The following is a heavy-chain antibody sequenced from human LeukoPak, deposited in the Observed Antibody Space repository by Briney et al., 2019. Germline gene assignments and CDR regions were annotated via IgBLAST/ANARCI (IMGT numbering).Heavy chain of an antibody. CDR2: IIPIFGTV. D-gene: IGHD6-19*01. V-gene: IGHV1-69*06. CDR3: ARVKEAVAGTGFDY. Sequence: SVKVSCKASGGTFSSYVISWVRQVPGQGLEWMGGIIPIFGTVNYAQKFQGRVTITADKSTSTAYMELSSLRSEDTAVYYCARVKEAVAGTGFDYWGQGTLVTVSS. J-gene: IGHJ4*02. CDR1: GGTFSSYV.